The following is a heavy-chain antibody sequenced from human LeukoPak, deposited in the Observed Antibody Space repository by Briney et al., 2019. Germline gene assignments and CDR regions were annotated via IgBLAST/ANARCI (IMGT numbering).Heavy chain of an antibody. CDR1: GFTFSSYW. D-gene: IGHD4-23*01. CDR2: IKQDGGEK. CDR3: ARENYDYGGDSFAFDI. J-gene: IGHJ3*02. Sequence: GGSLRLSCAASGFTFSSYWMSWVRQAPGKGLEWVANIKQDGGEKYYVDSVKGRFTISRDNAKNSLYLQMNSLRAEDTAVYYCARENYDYGGDSFAFDIWGRGTVVTVSS. V-gene: IGHV3-7*01.